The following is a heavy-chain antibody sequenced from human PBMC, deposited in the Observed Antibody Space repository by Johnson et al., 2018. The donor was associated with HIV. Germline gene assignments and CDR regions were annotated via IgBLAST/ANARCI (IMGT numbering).Heavy chain of an antibody. CDR3: ARAGGYSRDAFDI. J-gene: IGHJ3*02. V-gene: IGHV3-74*02. CDR1: GFTFSSYW. Sequence: VQLVESGGGVVQPGRSLRLSCAASGFTFSSYWMHWVRQDPGKGLVWVSRIKSDGSYTSYADSVKGRFTISRDNAKNTLYLQMNSLGAGDTAVYYCARAGGYSRDAFDIWGQGTMVTVSS. D-gene: IGHD5-24*01. CDR2: IKSDGSYT.